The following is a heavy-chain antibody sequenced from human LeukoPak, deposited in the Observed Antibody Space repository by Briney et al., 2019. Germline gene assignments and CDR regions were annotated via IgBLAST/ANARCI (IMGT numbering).Heavy chain of an antibody. D-gene: IGHD2-2*01. CDR3: ARGIVPAAMFEGWFDP. CDR2: IYYSGST. J-gene: IGHJ5*02. V-gene: IGHV4-39*07. Sequence: SETLSLTCTVSGGSISSSSYYWGWIRQPPGKGLEWIGSIYYSGSTYYNPSLKSRVTISVDTSKNQFSLKLSSVTAADTAVYYCARGIVPAAMFEGWFDPWGQGTLVTVSS. CDR1: GGSISSSSYY.